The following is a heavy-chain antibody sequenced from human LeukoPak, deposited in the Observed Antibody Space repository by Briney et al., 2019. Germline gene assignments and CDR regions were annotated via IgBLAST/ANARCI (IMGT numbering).Heavy chain of an antibody. V-gene: IGHV1-24*01. CDR1: GYTLTELS. CDR2: FDPEDGET. J-gene: IGHJ4*02. Sequence: ASVKVSCKVSGYTLTELSMHWVRQAPGKGLEWMGGFDPEDGETIYAQKFQGRVTMTEDTSTDTAYMELSSLRSEDTAVYYCARSQPLALRFLEWLFFDYWGQGTLVTVSS. CDR3: ARSQPLALRFLEWLFFDY. D-gene: IGHD3-3*01.